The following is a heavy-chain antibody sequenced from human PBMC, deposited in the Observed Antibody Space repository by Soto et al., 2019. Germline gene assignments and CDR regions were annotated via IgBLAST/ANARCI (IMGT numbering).Heavy chain of an antibody. CDR3: ARGWRFDP. V-gene: IGHV4-34*01. Sequence: QVQLQQWGAGLLKPSETLSLTCAVYGESFSGYYWSWIRQPPGKGLEWIGEINHSGTTNYNPSLKSRITMSVDTSKKEFSLKLTSLTAADTAVYYCARGWRFDPWGQGTLVTVSS. CDR1: GESFSGYY. J-gene: IGHJ5*02. D-gene: IGHD3-3*01. CDR2: INHSGTT.